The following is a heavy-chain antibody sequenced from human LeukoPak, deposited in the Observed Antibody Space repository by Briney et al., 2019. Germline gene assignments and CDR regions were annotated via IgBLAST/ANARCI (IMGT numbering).Heavy chain of an antibody. J-gene: IGHJ4*02. V-gene: IGHV1-2*02. CDR3: ARDRRYYDRGTYFDY. CDR1: GYTFTGYY. D-gene: IGHD3-22*01. Sequence: ASVKVSCKASGYTFTGYYMHWVRQAPGQGLEWMGWVNPTSGGTNYAQKFQGRVTMTRDTSISTAYMELSRLRSDDTAVYYCARDRRYYDRGTYFDYWGQGSLVTVSS. CDR2: VNPTSGGT.